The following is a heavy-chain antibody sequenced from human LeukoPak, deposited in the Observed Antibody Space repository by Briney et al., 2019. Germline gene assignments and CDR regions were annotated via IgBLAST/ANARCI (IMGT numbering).Heavy chain of an antibody. CDR3: AREGVPSSSSDSYYMDV. V-gene: IGHV3-20*04. CDR2: INWNGGIT. Sequence: GGSLRLSCAASGFTFDDYGMSWVRQAPGKGLEWVSGINWNGGITGYADSVKGRFTISRDNAKNSLYLQMNSLRAEDTALYYCAREGVPSSSSDSYYMDVWGKGTTVTVSS. J-gene: IGHJ6*03. D-gene: IGHD6-6*01. CDR1: GFTFDDYG.